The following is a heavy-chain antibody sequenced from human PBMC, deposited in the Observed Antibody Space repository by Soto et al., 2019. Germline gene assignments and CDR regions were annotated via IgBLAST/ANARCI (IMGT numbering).Heavy chain of an antibody. CDR3: ARRMRYPTYYYGMDV. V-gene: IGHV3-48*01. CDR1: GFTFSSYS. J-gene: IGHJ6*02. Sequence: EVQLVESGGGLVQPGGSLRLSCAASGFTFSSYSMNWVRQAPGKGLEWVSYISSSSSTIYYADSVKGRFTISRDNAKNSLYLQMHSLRAEDTAVYYCARRMRYPTYYYGMDVWGQGTTVPVSS. CDR2: ISSSSSTI. D-gene: IGHD1-20*01.